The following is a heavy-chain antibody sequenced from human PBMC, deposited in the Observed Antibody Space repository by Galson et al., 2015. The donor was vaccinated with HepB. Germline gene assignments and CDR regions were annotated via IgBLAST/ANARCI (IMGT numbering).Heavy chain of an antibody. J-gene: IGHJ4*02. D-gene: IGHD5-24*01. CDR1: GYTFSSFS. CDR3: ARGGLATIGGPTFDY. CDR2: ISGYDVNV. V-gene: IGHV1-18*01. Sequence: SVKVSCKASGYTFSSFSISWLRQAPGQGLEWMGWISGYDVNVRYAQKFQGRLTMTTDTSTSTAHLDLSGLRSDDSAVYYCARGGLATIGGPTFDYWGQGTLVTVSS.